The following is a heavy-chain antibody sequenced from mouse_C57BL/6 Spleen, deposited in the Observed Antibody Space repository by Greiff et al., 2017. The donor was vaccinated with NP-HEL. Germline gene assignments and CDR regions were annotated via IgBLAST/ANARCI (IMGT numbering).Heavy chain of an antibody. J-gene: IGHJ2*01. CDR1: GYTFTSYW. V-gene: IGHV1-69*01. D-gene: IGHD4-1*01. Sequence: VQLQQPGAELVMPGASVKLSCKASGYTFTSYWMHWVKQRPGPGLEWIGEIDPSDSYTNYNQKFKGKSTLTVDKSSSTAYMQLSSLTSEDSAVYYCARSSLGRDYFGCWGQGTTLTVSS. CDR3: ARSSLGRDYFGC. CDR2: IDPSDSYT.